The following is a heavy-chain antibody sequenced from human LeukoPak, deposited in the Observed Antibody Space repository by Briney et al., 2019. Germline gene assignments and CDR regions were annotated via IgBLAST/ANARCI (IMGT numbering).Heavy chain of an antibody. CDR2: IYYSGST. J-gene: IGHJ4*02. D-gene: IGHD6-13*01. CDR3: AREAAAGTV. Sequence: SETLSLTCSASGGSISSDGYYWSWIRQPPGKGLEWIGYIYYSGSTNYNPSLKSRVTISVDTSKNQFSLKLSSVTAADTAVYYCAREAAAGTVWGQGTLVTVSS. CDR1: GGSISSDGYY. V-gene: IGHV4-61*08.